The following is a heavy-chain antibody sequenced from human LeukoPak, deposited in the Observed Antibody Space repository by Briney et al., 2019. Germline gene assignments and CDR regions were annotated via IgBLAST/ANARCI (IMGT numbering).Heavy chain of an antibody. CDR2: ISRSGSTK. CDR1: GFTFSDYN. V-gene: IGHV3-11*04. D-gene: IGHD6-13*01. CDR3: AKELGVVKQQLAIDY. Sequence: GGSLRLSCAASGFTFSDYNMRWIRQAPGKGLEWVSSISRSGSTKYYADSVKGRFTISRDNFKNTLYLQMNSLRAEDTAVYYCAKELGVVKQQLAIDYWGQGTLVTVSS. J-gene: IGHJ4*02.